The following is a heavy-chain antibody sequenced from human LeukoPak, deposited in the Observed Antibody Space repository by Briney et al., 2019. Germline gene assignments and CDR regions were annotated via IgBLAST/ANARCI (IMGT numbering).Heavy chain of an antibody. D-gene: IGHD3-10*01. CDR3: ASLVLLWFGELSLAAGHVDKDV. V-gene: IGHV3-30*03. Sequence: PGGSLRLSCAASGFTFSNYDMHWVRQAPGKGLEWVAVVSYDGSNKYYLHSVKGRFTISRDNSKNTLYLQMNSLRAEDTATYYCASLVLLWFGELSLAAGHVDKDVWGKGTTVTVSS. CDR2: VSYDGSNK. J-gene: IGHJ6*03. CDR1: GFTFSNYD.